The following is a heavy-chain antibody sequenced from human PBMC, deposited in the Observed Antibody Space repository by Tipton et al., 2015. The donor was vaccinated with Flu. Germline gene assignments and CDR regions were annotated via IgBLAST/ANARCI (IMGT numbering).Heavy chain of an antibody. CDR3: ARDSPPFAVTGGWRWLQFFDY. CDR2: LNHSGNT. CDR1: GGSFSGYY. Sequence: LRLSCAVYGGSFSGYYWSWIRQPPGKGLEWIGELNHSGNTNYNPSLKSRVTISVDTSKNQFSLNLSSVTAADTAVYYCARDSPPFAVTGGWRWLQFFDYWGQGTLVTVSS. D-gene: IGHD5-24*01. V-gene: IGHV4-34*01. J-gene: IGHJ4*02.